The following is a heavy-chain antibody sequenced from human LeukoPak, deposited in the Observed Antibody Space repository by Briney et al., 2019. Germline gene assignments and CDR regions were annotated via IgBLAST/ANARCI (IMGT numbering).Heavy chain of an antibody. V-gene: IGHV3-23*01. Sequence: GGSLRLSCAASGFTFSSYAMSWVRQAPGKGLEWVSAISGSGGNTYYADSVKGRFTISRDNSKNTLYLQMNSLRAEDTAVYYCAAGVVVAATPFYFDYWGQGTLVTVSS. CDR3: AAGVVVAATPFYFDY. D-gene: IGHD2-15*01. J-gene: IGHJ4*02. CDR1: GFTFSSYA. CDR2: ISGSGGNT.